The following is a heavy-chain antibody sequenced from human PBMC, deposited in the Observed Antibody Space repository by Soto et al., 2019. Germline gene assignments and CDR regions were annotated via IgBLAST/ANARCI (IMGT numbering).Heavy chain of an antibody. CDR1: GFTFSSRW. Sequence: EVQLVESGGGLVRPGGSLRLSCEASGFTFSSRWMTWVRQGPGKGLEWVANIKQDENGKDYVDSVKGRFTISRDNAKNSLYLQMNSLRAEETAVYYCAATDGPAAASLVLEFWGQGTLVSVSS. J-gene: IGHJ4*02. CDR3: AATDGPAAASLVLEF. V-gene: IGHV3-7*02. CDR2: IKQDENGK. D-gene: IGHD6-13*01.